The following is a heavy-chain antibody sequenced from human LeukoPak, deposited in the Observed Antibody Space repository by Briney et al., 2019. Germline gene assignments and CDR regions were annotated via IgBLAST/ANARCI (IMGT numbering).Heavy chain of an antibody. J-gene: IGHJ4*02. CDR1: GGTFSSYA. V-gene: IGHV1-69*13. CDR3: ANWGGDNWNDEKLDY. D-gene: IGHD1-20*01. CDR2: IIPIFGTA. Sequence: GASVKVSCKASGGTFSSYAISWVRQAPGQGLEWMGGIIPIFGTANYARKFQGRVTITADESTSTAYMELSSLRSEDTAVYYCANWGGDNWNDEKLDYWGQGTLVTVSS.